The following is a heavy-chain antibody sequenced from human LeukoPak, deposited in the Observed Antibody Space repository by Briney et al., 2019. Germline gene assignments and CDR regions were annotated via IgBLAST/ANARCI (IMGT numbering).Heavy chain of an antibody. CDR2: ISSSSYI. CDR1: GFTFSSYS. D-gene: IGHD6-13*01. CDR3: ARVIGSSWNDY. Sequence: GGSLRLSCAASGFTFSSYSMTWVRQAPGKGLEWVSSISSSSYIYYADSVKGRFTISRDNAKNSLYLQMNSLRAEDTAVYYCARVIGSSWNDYWGQGTLVTVSS. J-gene: IGHJ4*02. V-gene: IGHV3-21*01.